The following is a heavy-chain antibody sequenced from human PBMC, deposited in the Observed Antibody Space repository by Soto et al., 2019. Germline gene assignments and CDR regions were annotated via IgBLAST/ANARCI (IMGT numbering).Heavy chain of an antibody. CDR2: IGPAGDS. V-gene: IGHV3-13*01. D-gene: IGHD1-26*01. J-gene: IGHJ4*02. CDR3: ARLNVGVGSNSFDY. Sequence: DVHLVESGGGLVQPGGSLRLSCAGSGFTFSNNHLPWVRQGRGEGLEWVSGIGPAGDSYYSGSVKGRFIISRENAKNSFYLQMNNLRAEDTAVYFCARLNVGVGSNSFDYWGQGTLVTVSS. CDR1: GFTFSNNH.